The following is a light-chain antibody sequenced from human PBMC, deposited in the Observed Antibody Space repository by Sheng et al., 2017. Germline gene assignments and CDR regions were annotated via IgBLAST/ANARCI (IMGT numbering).Light chain of an antibody. CDR2: HNS. CDR1: SSNIGKNP. CDR3: ATWDDRLSAYV. V-gene: IGLV1-44*01. Sequence: QTVVTQPPSVSGTPGQRVTISCFGGSSNIGKNPVGWYQRLPGTAPKVLIHHNSQRPSGVPDRFSGSKSGTSVSLAISGLQSEDEADYYCATWDDRLSAYVFGGGTKLTVL. J-gene: IGLJ2*01.